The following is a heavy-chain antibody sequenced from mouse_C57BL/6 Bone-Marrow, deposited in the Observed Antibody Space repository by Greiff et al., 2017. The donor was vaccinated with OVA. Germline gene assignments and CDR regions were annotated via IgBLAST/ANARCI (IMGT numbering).Heavy chain of an antibody. J-gene: IGHJ2*01. CDR3: ASYYYGSSYVSY. D-gene: IGHD1-1*01. V-gene: IGHV5-6*01. CDR2: ISSGGSYT. CDR1: GFTFSSYG. Sequence: EVQRVESGGDLVKPGGSLKLSCAASGFTFSSYGMSWVRQTPDKRLEWVATISSGGSYTYYPDSVKGRFTISRDNAKNTLYLQMSSLKSEDTAMYYCASYYYGSSYVSYWGQGTTLTVSS.